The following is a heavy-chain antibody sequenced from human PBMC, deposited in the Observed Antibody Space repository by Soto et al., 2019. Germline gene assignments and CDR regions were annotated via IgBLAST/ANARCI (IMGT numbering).Heavy chain of an antibody. J-gene: IGHJ4*02. CDR3: ARSSSWYIFDY. V-gene: IGHV3-53*01. CDR2: IYSGGST. Sequence: GGSLRLSCAASGFTVSSNYMSWVRQAPGKGLEWVSVIYSGGSTYYADSVKGRFTISRDNSKNTLYLQMNSLRAEDTAVYYCARSSSWYIFDYWGQGTLVTVSS. D-gene: IGHD6-13*01. CDR1: GFTVSSNY.